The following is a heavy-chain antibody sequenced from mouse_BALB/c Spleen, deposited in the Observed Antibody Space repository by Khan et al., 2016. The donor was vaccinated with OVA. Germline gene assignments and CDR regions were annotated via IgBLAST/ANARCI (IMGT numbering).Heavy chain of an antibody. CDR2: TNPTNGRT. CDR3: ARIKKIVATYFDD. J-gene: IGHJ2*01. V-gene: IGHV1S81*02. D-gene: IGHD1-1*01. Sequence: QVQLQQPGAELVKAGASVKMSCKASGYTFTSYWMHWVKQRLGQGLEGFAETNPTNGRTYYNEKFTSKSTLTVDKSSSTAYMRLNGPTFEDSAVYYCARIKKIVATYFDDWGQGTTLTVSS. CDR1: GYTFTSYW.